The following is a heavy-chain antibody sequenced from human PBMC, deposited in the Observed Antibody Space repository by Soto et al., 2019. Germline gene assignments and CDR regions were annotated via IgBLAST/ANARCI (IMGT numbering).Heavy chain of an antibody. CDR3: TRNPITMVRGVIGWLDP. J-gene: IGHJ5*02. D-gene: IGHD3-10*01. CDR1: GGSISSGGYY. V-gene: IGHV4-31*03. Sequence: PSESLSLTCTVSGGSISSGGYYWSWIRQHPGKGLEWIGYISYSGSTYYNPSLKSRLTISVNTSKNHFSLKLSSVTAADTAVYYCTRNPITMVRGVIGWLDPWGQGTVVTVSS. CDR2: ISYSGST.